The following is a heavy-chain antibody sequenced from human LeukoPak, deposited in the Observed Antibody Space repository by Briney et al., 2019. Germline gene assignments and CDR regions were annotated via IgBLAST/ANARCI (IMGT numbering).Heavy chain of an antibody. CDR2: ISSSSSYI. CDR3: ARADIVATITYYFGY. CDR1: GFTFSSYS. J-gene: IGHJ4*02. V-gene: IGHV3-21*01. D-gene: IGHD5-12*01. Sequence: PGGSLRLSCAASGFTFSSYSMNWVRQAPGKGLEWVSSISSSSSYIYYADSVKGRFTISRDNAKNSLYLQMNSLRAEDTAVYYCARADIVATITYYFGYWGQGTLVTVSS.